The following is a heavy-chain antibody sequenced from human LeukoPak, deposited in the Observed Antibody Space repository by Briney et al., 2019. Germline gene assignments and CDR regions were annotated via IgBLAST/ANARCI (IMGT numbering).Heavy chain of an antibody. Sequence: GGSLRLSCAASGFTFSSYSKNWVRRAPGKGLEWVSSISSSSSYIYYADSVKGRFTISKDNAKNSLYLQMNSLRAEDTAVYYCARSFLSIAAAATDYWGQGTLVTVSS. CDR1: GFTFSSYS. CDR2: ISSSSSYI. J-gene: IGHJ4*02. V-gene: IGHV3-21*01. D-gene: IGHD6-13*01. CDR3: ARSFLSIAAAATDY.